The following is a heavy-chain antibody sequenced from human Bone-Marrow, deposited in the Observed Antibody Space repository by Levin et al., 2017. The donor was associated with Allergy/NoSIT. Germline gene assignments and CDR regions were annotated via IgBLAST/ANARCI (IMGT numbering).Heavy chain of an antibody. J-gene: IGHJ3*02. CDR2: IYHSGST. CDR1: GGSISSGGYS. D-gene: IGHD1-7*01. CDR3: ARGVTGTTRWNPWNNDAFDI. Sequence: SETLSLTCAVSGGSISSGGYSWSWIRQPPGKGLEWIGYIYHSGSTYYNPSLKSRVTISVDRSKNQFSLKLSSVTAADTAVYYCARGVTGTTRWNPWNNDAFDIWGQGTMVTVSS. V-gene: IGHV4-30-2*01.